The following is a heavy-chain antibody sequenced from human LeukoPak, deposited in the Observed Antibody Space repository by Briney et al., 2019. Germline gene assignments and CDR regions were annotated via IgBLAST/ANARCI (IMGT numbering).Heavy chain of an antibody. V-gene: IGHV4-30-4*08. D-gene: IGHD3-22*01. CDR1: GFTFSNYN. Sequence: LRLSCAASGFTFSNYNMNWVRQAPGKGLEWIGYIYYSGSTYYNPSLKSRVTISVDMSKNQFSLKLSSVTAADTAVYYYAGAISSTMIPSWYFDLWGRGTLVTVSS. CDR2: IYYSGST. CDR3: AGAISSTMIPSWYFDL. J-gene: IGHJ2*01.